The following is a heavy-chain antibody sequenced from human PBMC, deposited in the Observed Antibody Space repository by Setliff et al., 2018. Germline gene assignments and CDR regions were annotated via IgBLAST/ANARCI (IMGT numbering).Heavy chain of an antibody. Sequence: TSETLSLTCTVSGGSISSYYWSWIRQPPGKGLEWIGYIYYSGSTNYNPSLKGRVTISVDTSKNQFSLKLSSVTAADTAVYYCARGGYSYGLGGFPLDYWGQGTLVTVSS. CDR1: GGSISSYY. CDR3: ARGGYSYGLGGFPLDY. J-gene: IGHJ4*02. D-gene: IGHD5-18*01. CDR2: IYYSGST. V-gene: IGHV4-59*08.